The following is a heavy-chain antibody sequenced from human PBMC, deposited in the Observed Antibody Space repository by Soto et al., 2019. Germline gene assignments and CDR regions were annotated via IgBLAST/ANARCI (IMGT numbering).Heavy chain of an antibody. CDR3: ARRYASPSYFDY. CDR1: GFTFSSYA. D-gene: IGHD1-1*01. CDR2: ISTGGSGT. Sequence: GGSLRLSCAASGFTFSSYAMSWVRQAPGKGLEWVSTISTGGSGTYYADAVKGRFTISRDNSKNTLYLQMNSLRAEDTAVYYCARRYASPSYFDYWGQGTLVTVSS. J-gene: IGHJ4*02. V-gene: IGHV3-23*05.